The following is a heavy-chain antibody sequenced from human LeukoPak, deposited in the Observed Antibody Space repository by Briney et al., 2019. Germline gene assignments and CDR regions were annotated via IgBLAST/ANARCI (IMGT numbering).Heavy chain of an antibody. D-gene: IGHD3-16*01. CDR1: GFTFSNAW. J-gene: IGHJ4*02. CDR3: TREGRGSDAFDY. V-gene: IGHV3-15*01. CDR2: IKRKTDAGTT. Sequence: GGSLRLSCAASGFTFSNAWMSWVRQAPGKGLEWVGRIKRKTDAGTTDYAAPVKGRFTISRDDSKNTLYLQMNSLKTEDTAVYYCTREGRGSDAFDYWGQGTLVTVSS.